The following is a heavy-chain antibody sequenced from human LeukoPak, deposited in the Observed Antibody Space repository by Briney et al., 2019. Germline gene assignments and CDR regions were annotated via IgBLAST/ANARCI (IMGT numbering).Heavy chain of an antibody. D-gene: IGHD1-26*01. CDR3: AREGVYSGDAFYYGMDA. CDR1: GGSISGYY. V-gene: IGHV4-4*07. CDR2: IFRSGDT. Sequence: SETLSLTCTVSGGSISGYYWSWVRQSAGRGLEWIGRIFRSGDTNYNPALKSRVTMSVDTSRNQFFLKLTSVTAADTAVYYCAREGVYSGDAFYYGMDAWGRGTTVTVPS. J-gene: IGHJ6*02.